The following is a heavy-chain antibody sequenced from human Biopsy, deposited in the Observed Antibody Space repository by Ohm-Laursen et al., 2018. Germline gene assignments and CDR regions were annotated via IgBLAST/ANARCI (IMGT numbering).Heavy chain of an antibody. J-gene: IGHJ5*02. Sequence: SVKVSCKASGDSFTSYAIGWVRQAPGQGLESMGGIIPIPNVATYAQKFQGRITITADESTSTAYMELNSLTSDDTAVYFCARGEGSSWFDPWGHGTLVTVSS. CDR1: GDSFTSYA. CDR2: IIPIPNVA. V-gene: IGHV1-69*10. CDR3: ARGEGSSWFDP. D-gene: IGHD1-26*01.